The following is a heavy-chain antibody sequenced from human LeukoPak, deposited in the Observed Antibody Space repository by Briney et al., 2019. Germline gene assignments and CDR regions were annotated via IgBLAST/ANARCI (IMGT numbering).Heavy chain of an antibody. CDR2: ISGSGGST. V-gene: IGHV3-23*01. CDR1: GFTFDKAW. Sequence: GGSLRLSCAASGFTFDKAWMTWVRQAPGKGLEWVSAISGSGGSTYYADSVKGRFTISRDNSKNTLYLQMNSLRAEDTAVYYCAKHANYDILTGPPSGFDPWGQGTLVTVSS. D-gene: IGHD3-9*01. J-gene: IGHJ5*02. CDR3: AKHANYDILTGPPSGFDP.